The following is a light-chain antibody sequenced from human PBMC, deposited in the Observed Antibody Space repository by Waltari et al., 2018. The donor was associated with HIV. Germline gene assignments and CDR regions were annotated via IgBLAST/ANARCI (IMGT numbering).Light chain of an antibody. CDR3: QQYNSYRT. Sequence: DIQMTQSPSTLSASVGDRVTITCRASQSISSWLAWYQQQPGKATKLLIYKASSLESGVPSRFSGSGSGTEFTLTISSLQPDDFATYYCQQYNSYRTFGGGTKVEIK. CDR1: QSISSW. V-gene: IGKV1-5*03. CDR2: KAS. J-gene: IGKJ4*01.